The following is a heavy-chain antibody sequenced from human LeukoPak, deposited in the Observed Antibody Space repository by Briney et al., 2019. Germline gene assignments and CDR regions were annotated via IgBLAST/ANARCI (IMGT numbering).Heavy chain of an antibody. J-gene: IGHJ3*02. CDR2: ISSDGSNT. CDR1: GFTFSNYW. V-gene: IGHV3-74*01. Sequence: PGGSLRLSCAASGFTFSNYWIPWVRQAPGKGLVWVPRISSDGSNTNYADSVKGRFTISRDNAKNTLYLQMNSLRAEDAAVYYCARVSCSSTACSLGAFDIWGQGTMVTVSS. CDR3: ARVSCSSTACSLGAFDI. D-gene: IGHD2-2*01.